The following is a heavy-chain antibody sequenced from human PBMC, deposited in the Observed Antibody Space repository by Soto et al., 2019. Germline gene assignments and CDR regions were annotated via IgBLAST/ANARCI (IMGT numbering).Heavy chain of an antibody. CDR2: IYYSGST. CDR3: ARVAYGGNRGTGDGPH. V-gene: IGHV4-30-4*01. J-gene: IGHJ4*02. CDR1: GGSISSGDYY. D-gene: IGHD4-17*01. Sequence: QVQLQESGPGLVKPSQTLSLTCTVSGGSISSGDYYWSWIRQPPGKGLEWIGYIYYSGSTYYNPSLKSRVTISVDTSKNQFSLKLSSVTAADTAVYYCARVAYGGNRGTGDGPHWGQGTLVTVSS.